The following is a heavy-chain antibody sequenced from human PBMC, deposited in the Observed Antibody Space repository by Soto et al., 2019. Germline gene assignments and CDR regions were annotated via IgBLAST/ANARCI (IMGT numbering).Heavy chain of an antibody. CDR1: GYTFTSYG. Sequence: GASVKVSCKASGYTFTSYGISWVRQAPGRGLEWMGWISAYNGNTNYAQKLQGRVTMTTDTSTSTAYMELRSLRAEDTAVFYCAKERSSGWSFDYWGQGTLVTVSS. CDR2: ISAYNGNT. CDR3: AKERSSGWSFDY. V-gene: IGHV1-18*01. J-gene: IGHJ4*02. D-gene: IGHD6-19*01.